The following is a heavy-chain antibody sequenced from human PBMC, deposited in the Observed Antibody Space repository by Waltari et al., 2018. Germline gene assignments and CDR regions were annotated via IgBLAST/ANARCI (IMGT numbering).Heavy chain of an antibody. D-gene: IGHD3-22*01. CDR2: INHSGST. CDR1: GGSFSGYY. Sequence: QVQLQQWGAGLLKPSETLSLTCAVYGGSFSGYYWSWIRQPPGKGLEWIGEINHSGSTNYNPSLKGRVTISVDTSKNQFSLKLSSVTAADTAVYYCARGRITMIVVDWGQGTLVTVSS. V-gene: IGHV4-34*01. J-gene: IGHJ4*02. CDR3: ARGRITMIVVD.